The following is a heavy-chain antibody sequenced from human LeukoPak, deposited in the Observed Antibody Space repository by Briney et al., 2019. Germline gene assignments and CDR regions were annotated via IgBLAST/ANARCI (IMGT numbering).Heavy chain of an antibody. Sequence: ASVKVSCKASGYTFTSYGISWVRQAPGQGVEWMGWISAYNGNTNYAQTLKGRVTMTTDTSTSTAYMELRSLRSDDTAVYYCARGSGAVAGWMFAYPYYYYYGMDVWGQGTTVTVSS. D-gene: IGHD6-19*01. CDR2: ISAYNGNT. CDR3: ARGSGAVAGWMFAYPYYYYYGMDV. J-gene: IGHJ6*02. V-gene: IGHV1-18*01. CDR1: GYTFTSYG.